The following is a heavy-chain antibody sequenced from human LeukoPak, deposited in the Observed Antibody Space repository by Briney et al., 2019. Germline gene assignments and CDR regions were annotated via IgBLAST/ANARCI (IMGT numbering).Heavy chain of an antibody. CDR2: IYHSGST. J-gene: IGHJ4*02. CDR1: GGSISSGGYS. CDR3: ARDKGDYDTSGSLFVF. V-gene: IGHV4-30-2*01. D-gene: IGHD3-22*01. Sequence: SETLSLTCAVSGGSISSGGYSWSWIRQPPGKGLEWIGYIYHSGSTYYNSSLKSRVTISVDTSKNQFSLKLSSVTAADTAVYYCARDKGDYDTSGSLFVFGGQGTLVTVSS.